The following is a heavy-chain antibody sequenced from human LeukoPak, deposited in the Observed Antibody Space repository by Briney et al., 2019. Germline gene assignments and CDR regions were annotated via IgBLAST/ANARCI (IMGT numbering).Heavy chain of an antibody. D-gene: IGHD2-2*01. CDR1: GGCFSGYY. J-gene: IGHJ4*02. CDR3: ARLKKVPAAIMVETRRYYFDY. V-gene: IGHV4-34*01. Sequence: SETLFLTCAVYGGCFSGYYWSWIRQPPGKGLEWIGEINHSGSTNYNPSLKSRVTISVDTSKNQFSLKLSSVTAADTAVYYCARLKKVPAAIMVETRRYYFDYWGQGTLVTVSS. CDR2: INHSGST.